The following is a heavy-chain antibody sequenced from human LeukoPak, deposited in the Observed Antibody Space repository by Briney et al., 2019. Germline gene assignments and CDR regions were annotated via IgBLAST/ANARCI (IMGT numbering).Heavy chain of an antibody. V-gene: IGHV3-73*01. CDR2: IRSKANSYAT. CDR3: TRPEYSSGWYLGY. CDR1: GFTFSGSA. Sequence: GGSLRLSCAASGFTFSGSAMHWVRQASGKGLEWVGRIRSKANSYATAYAASVKGRFTISRDDSKNTAYLQMNSLETEDTAVYYCTRPEYSSGWYLGYWGQGTLVTVSS. D-gene: IGHD6-19*01. J-gene: IGHJ4*02.